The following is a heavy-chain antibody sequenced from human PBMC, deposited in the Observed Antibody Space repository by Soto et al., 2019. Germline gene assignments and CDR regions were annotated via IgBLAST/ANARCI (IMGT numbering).Heavy chain of an antibody. CDR2: VFHTGTT. J-gene: IGHJ4*02. V-gene: IGHV4-4*02. D-gene: IGHD6-19*01. CDR3: ARSAGWYAVHS. Sequence: QVQLQESGPGLVKPSGTLSLTCAVSGDSVSSPYYWCWVRQPPGKGLEWIGEVFHTGTTSYNPSLRXRXTXSXXKSINQVSLALSSVTAADTAVYYCARSAGWYAVHSWGPGTLVIVSS. CDR1: GDSVSSPYY.